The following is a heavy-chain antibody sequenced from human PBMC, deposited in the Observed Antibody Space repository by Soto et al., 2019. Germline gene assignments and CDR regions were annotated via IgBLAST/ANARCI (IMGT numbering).Heavy chain of an antibody. J-gene: IGHJ4*02. CDR2: MNRNSDIT. CDR3: ARKIYGSSGRLFDY. Sequence: ASVKVYCKASGYTFTNYDINWVRQATGQGLEWMGWMNRNSDITGHAQKFQGRVTMTRNTSISTAYMELSSLRSEDTAVYYCARKIYGSSGRLFDYWGQGTPVTVSS. CDR1: GYTFTNYD. V-gene: IGHV1-8*01. D-gene: IGHD3-22*01.